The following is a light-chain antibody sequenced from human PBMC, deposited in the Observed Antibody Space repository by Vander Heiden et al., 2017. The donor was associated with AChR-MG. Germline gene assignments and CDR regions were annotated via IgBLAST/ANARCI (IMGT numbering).Light chain of an antibody. CDR3: QQPSNWPPWT. Sequence: EIVLTQSPATLSLSPGERATLSCRASQSVSSYLAWYQQKPGQAPRLLIYDASNRATGIPARFSGSGYGTDFTLTISSREQEYFAVYYCQQPSNWPPWTFGQRTKVEIK. CDR1: QSVSSY. V-gene: IGKV3-11*01. J-gene: IGKJ1*01. CDR2: DAS.